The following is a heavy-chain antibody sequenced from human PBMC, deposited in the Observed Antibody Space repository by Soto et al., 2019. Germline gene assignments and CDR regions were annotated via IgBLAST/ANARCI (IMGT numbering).Heavy chain of an antibody. V-gene: IGHV3-9*01. CDR3: AKDFPHPLIAARVDYYYGMDV. CDR2: ISWNSGSI. Sequence: PGGSLRLSCAASGFTFDDYAMHWVRQAPGKGLEWVSGISWNSGSIGYADSVKGRFTISRDNAKNSLYLQMNSLRAEDTALYYCAKDFPHPLIAARVDYYYGMDVWGQGTTVTVSS. D-gene: IGHD6-6*01. J-gene: IGHJ6*02. CDR1: GFTFDDYA.